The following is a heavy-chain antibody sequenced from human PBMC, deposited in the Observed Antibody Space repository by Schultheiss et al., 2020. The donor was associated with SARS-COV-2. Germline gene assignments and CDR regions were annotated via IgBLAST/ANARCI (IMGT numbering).Heavy chain of an antibody. CDR1: GGSFSGYY. CDR3: ARENSGWLYYYYGMDV. D-gene: IGHD6-19*01. Sequence: ETLSLTCAVYGGSFSGYYWSWIRQPPGKGLEWVSAISGSGGSTYYADSVKGRFTISRDNSKNTLYLQMNSLRAEDTAVYYCARENSGWLYYYYGMDVWGQGTTVTVSS. CDR2: ISGSGGST. J-gene: IGHJ6*02. V-gene: IGHV3-23*01.